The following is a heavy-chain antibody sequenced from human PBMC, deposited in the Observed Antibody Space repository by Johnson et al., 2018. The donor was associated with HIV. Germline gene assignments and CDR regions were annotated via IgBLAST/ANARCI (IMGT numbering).Heavy chain of an antibody. J-gene: IGHJ3*02. CDR2: ISYDGSNK. V-gene: IGHV3-30*18. D-gene: IGHD1-14*01. Sequence: VQLVESGGGVVQPGRSLRLSCAASGFTFSSYGMHWVRQAPGKGLEWVAVISYDGSNKYYADSVKGRFTISRDNSKNTLYLQMNSLRTDDTAMYYCAKESDHFDAVASDIWGQGTMVTVSS. CDR3: AKESDHFDAVASDI. CDR1: GFTFSSYG.